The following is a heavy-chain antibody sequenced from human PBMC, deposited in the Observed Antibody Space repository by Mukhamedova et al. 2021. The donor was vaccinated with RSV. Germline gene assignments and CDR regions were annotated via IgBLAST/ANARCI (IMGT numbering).Heavy chain of an antibody. D-gene: IGHD3-3*01. CDR3: ARDTDFWSGYSTFDP. Sequence: GKGLEWVSYISSSSSTIYYADSVKGRFTISRDNAKNSLYLQMNSLSDEDTAVYYCARDTDFWSGYSTFDPWGQGTLVTVSS. CDR2: ISSSSSTI. J-gene: IGHJ5*02. V-gene: IGHV3-48*02.